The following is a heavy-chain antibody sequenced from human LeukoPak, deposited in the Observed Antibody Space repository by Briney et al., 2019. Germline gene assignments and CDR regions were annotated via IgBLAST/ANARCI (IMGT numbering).Heavy chain of an antibody. CDR3: ARAPNSVRDGYNGGVFDY. J-gene: IGHJ4*02. D-gene: IGHD5-24*01. CDR2: ISSSDTYI. Sequence: GGSLRLSCAASGFTFSSYSMNWVRQAPGKGLEWVSSISSSDTYIYHADSVKGRFTISRDNAKNSLYLQMNSLRVEDTAVYYCARAPNSVRDGYNGGVFDYWGQGTLVTVSS. V-gene: IGHV3-21*01. CDR1: GFTFSSYS.